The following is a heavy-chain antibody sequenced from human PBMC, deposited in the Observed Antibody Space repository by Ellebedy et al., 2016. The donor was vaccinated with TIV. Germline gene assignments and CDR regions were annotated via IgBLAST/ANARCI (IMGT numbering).Heavy chain of an antibody. CDR3: ARDAAGNGGKLDY. Sequence: PGGSLRLSCAASGFTVTTNYMHWVRQAPGKGLEWVSVIFSAADGGETHYADSVKGRFTISRDSSKNTLYLQMNSLRAEDTAVYYCARDAAGNGGKLDYWGQGALVTVSS. V-gene: IGHV3-53*01. CDR1: GFTVTTNY. J-gene: IGHJ4*02. D-gene: IGHD4-23*01. CDR2: IFSAADGGET.